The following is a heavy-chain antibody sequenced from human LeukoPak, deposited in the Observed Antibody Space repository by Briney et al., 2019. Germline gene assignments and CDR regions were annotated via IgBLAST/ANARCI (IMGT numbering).Heavy chain of an antibody. D-gene: IGHD6-13*01. CDR3: ARDPYSSSFYYFDY. CDR2: ISSSSSTI. J-gene: IGHJ4*02. V-gene: IGHV3-48*01. Sequence: GGSLRLSCAASGFTFSSYSMNWVRQAPGKGLEWVSYISSSSSTIYYADSVKGRFTISRDNAKNSLYLQMNSLRAEDTAVYYCARDPYSSSFYYFDYWGQGTLVTVSS. CDR1: GFTFSSYS.